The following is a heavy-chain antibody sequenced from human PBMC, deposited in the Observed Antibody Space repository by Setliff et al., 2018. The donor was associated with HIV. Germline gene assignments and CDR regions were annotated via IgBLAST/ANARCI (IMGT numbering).Heavy chain of an antibody. CDR2: IIPLFGTA. CDR1: GGSFSSFT. CDR3: ARGFSVYSSLDPLLNWFDP. Sequence: GASVKVSCKASGGSFSSFTISWVRQAPGQGLEWMGGIIPLFGTANYAQKFQGRVAITRDTSASTAYMELSSLRSKDTAVYYCARGFSVYSSLDPLLNWFDPWGQGTLVTVSS. J-gene: IGHJ5*02. V-gene: IGHV1-69*05. D-gene: IGHD6-6*01.